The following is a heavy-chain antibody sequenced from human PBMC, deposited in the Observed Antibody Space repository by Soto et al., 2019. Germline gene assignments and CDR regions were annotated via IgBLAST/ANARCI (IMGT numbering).Heavy chain of an antibody. CDR1: GYTLTSYG. J-gene: IGHJ4*02. Sequence: ASVKVSCKSSGYTLTSYGISWVRQAPGQGLEWMGWISAYNGNTNYAQKLQGRVTMTTYTSTSTAYMELRSLRSDDTAVYYCAIDVSWSGYYSAGGADYRSQRTLVPVSS. CDR2: ISAYNGNT. CDR3: AIDVSWSGYYSAGGADY. V-gene: IGHV1-18*01. D-gene: IGHD3-3*01.